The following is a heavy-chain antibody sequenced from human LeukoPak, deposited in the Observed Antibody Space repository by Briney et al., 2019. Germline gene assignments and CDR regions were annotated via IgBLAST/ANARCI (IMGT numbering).Heavy chain of an antibody. D-gene: IGHD5-12*01. CDR3: ARDRRWLRFHGFDI. CDR1: GGSISNGDYY. J-gene: IGHJ3*02. CDR2: IYYSGST. Sequence: PSETLSLTCTVSGGSISNGDYYWTWIRQHPEKGLEWIGYIYYSGSTYYNPSLKSRVVISVDTSKNQFSLKLKSVTAADTAVYYCARDRRWLRFHGFDIWGQGTMVTVSS. V-gene: IGHV4-31*03.